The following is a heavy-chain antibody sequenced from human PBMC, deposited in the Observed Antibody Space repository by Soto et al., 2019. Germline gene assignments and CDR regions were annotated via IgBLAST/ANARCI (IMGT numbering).Heavy chain of an antibody. CDR2: IIPILGIA. D-gene: IGHD4-4*01. Sequence: KVCSTASRETVCISTITVARQDPGKGLEWMGRIIPILGIANYAQKFQGRVTITADKSTSTGYMRLSSLRSEDTAVYYCASSVTPVNYYYYMDVWGKGTTVTVSS. CDR3: ASSVTPVNYYYYMDV. J-gene: IGHJ6*03. V-gene: IGHV1-69*02. CDR1: RETVCIST.